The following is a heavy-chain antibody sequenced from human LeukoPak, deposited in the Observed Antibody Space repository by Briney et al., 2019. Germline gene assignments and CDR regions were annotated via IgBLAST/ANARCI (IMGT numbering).Heavy chain of an antibody. J-gene: IGHJ3*02. CDR2: IYYSGST. CDR1: GGSISSYY. CDR3: ARVYYDFWSGYYGDAFDI. Sequence: SETLSLTCTVSGGSISSYYWSWIRQPPGQGLEWIGYIYYSGSTNYNPSLKSRVTISVDTSKNQFSLKLSSVTAADTAVYYCARVYYDFWSGYYGDAFDIWGQGTMVTVSS. D-gene: IGHD3-3*01. V-gene: IGHV4-59*01.